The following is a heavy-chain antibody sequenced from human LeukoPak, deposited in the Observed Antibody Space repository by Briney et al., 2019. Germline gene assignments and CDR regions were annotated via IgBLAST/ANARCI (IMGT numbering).Heavy chain of an antibody. CDR3: ARDRTERITMVRGVVQYYGMDV. V-gene: IGHV4-34*01. CDR2: IDHTGST. Sequence: SETLSLTCAVYGGSFSAYYWSWIRQPPGKGLEWIGEIDHTGSTNYNPSLKSRVTMSVDTSKNQISLQVTSVTAADTAVYYCARDRTERITMVRGVVQYYGMDVWGQGTTVTVSS. D-gene: IGHD3-10*01. CDR1: GGSFSAYY. J-gene: IGHJ6*02.